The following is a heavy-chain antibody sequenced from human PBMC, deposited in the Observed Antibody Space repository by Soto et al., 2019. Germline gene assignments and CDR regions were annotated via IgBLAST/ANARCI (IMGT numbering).Heavy chain of an antibody. V-gene: IGHV1-8*01. CDR1: GYTFTSYD. J-gene: IGHJ5*02. CDR3: ARGRHYSRGFDP. D-gene: IGHD6-13*01. CDR2: MNPNSGNT. Sequence: QVQLVQSGAEVKKPGASVKVSCKASGYTFTSYDINWVRQATGQGLEWMGWMNPNSGNTGYAQKFQGTVIMTRNTSISTAYMELSSVRSEDTAVYYCARGRHYSRGFDPWGQGTLVTVSS.